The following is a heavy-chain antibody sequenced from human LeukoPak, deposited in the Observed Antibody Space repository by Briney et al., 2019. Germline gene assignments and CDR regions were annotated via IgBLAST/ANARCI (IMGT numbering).Heavy chain of an antibody. CDR2: INQDGSEK. D-gene: IGHD6-13*01. J-gene: IGHJ4*02. CDR1: GFSFSSYW. CDR3: ASDRYSSSFDY. Sequence: GGSLRLSCAASGFSFSSYWMSWVRQAPGKGLEWVANINQDGSEKFYVDSVKGRFTISRDNAKNSVCLQMNSLRAEDTAVYYCASDRYSSSFDYWGQGTLVTVSS. V-gene: IGHV3-7*03.